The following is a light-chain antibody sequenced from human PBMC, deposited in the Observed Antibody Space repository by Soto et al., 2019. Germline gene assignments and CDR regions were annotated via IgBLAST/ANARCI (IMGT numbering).Light chain of an antibody. CDR1: QNISRS. V-gene: IGKV3-15*01. CDR2: GTS. Sequence: EIVMTQSPVTLSVSPGERATLSCRASQNISRSLAWYQQKPGQGPSLLIYGTSTRAGGVPARFSGGGSGTEFTLTITSLQSEDFGFYYCQQYHQWPVAFGGGTKV. CDR3: QQYHQWPVA. J-gene: IGKJ4*01.